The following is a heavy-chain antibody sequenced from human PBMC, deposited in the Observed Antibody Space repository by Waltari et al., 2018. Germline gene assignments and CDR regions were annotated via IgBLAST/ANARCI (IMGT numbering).Heavy chain of an antibody. J-gene: IGHJ6*03. CDR1: GGSISSYY. Sequence: QVQLQESGPGLVKPSATLSLTCTVSGGSISSYYSSWIRQPAVKALEWIGRIYTSGSTNYNPSLKSRVTMSVDTSKNQFSLKLSSVTAADTAVYYCARVGIAAVGYYMDVWGKGTTVTVSS. D-gene: IGHD6-13*01. CDR3: ARVGIAAVGYYMDV. CDR2: IYTSGST. V-gene: IGHV4-4*07.